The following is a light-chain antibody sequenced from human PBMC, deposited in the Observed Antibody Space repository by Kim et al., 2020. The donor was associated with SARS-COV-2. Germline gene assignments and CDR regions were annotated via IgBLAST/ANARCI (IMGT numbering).Light chain of an antibody. CDR3: QQYGNSPRT. CDR2: GAS. J-gene: IGKJ1*01. Sequence: SPGERATRTCRASQRISGSFLAWYQQKPGQAPRLFIYGASSRAAGIPVRFSGSGSGTDFTLTISRLEPEDFAVYYCQQYGNSPRTFGQGTKVEIK. CDR1: QRISGSF. V-gene: IGKV3-20*01.